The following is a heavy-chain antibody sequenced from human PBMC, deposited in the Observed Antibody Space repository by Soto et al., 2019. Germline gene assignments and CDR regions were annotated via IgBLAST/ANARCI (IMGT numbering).Heavy chain of an antibody. CDR1: GGSISSGGYS. D-gene: IGHD1-26*01. CDR3: ARVGGLPPAGYYYYYGMDV. Sequence: KPSETLSLTCAVSGGSISSGGYSWSWIRQPPGKGLEWIGYIYHSGSTYYNPSLKSRVTISVDRSKNQFSLKLSSVTAADTAVYYCARVGGLPPAGYYYYYGMDVWGQGTTVTVSS. J-gene: IGHJ6*02. V-gene: IGHV4-30-2*01. CDR2: IYHSGST.